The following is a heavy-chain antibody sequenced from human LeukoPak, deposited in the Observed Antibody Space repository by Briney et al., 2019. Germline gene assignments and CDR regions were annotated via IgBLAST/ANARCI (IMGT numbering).Heavy chain of an antibody. V-gene: IGHV1-18*01. CDR3: ARDSTSFTIFGVVTSDY. CDR2: ISAYNGNT. D-gene: IGHD3-3*01. CDR1: GYTFTSYG. J-gene: IGHJ4*02. Sequence: ASVKVSCKASGYTFTSYGISWVRQAPGQGLEWMGWISAYNGNTNYAQKLQGRVTMTTDTSTSTAYMELRSLRSDDTAAYYCARDSTSFTIFGVVTSDYWGQGTLVTVSS.